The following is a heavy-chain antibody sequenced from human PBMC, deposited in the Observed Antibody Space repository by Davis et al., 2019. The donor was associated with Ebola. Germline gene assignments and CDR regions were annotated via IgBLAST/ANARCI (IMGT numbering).Heavy chain of an antibody. CDR1: GYTFTSYA. V-gene: IGHV1-3*01. D-gene: IGHD3-3*01. CDR3: ARVDYDFWSGYYNYFDY. J-gene: IGHJ4*02. Sequence: ASVKVSCRASGYTFTSYAMHWVRQAPGQRLEWMGWINAGNGNTKYSQKFQGRVTITRDTSASTAYMELSSLRSEDTAVYYCARVDYDFWSGYYNYFDYWGQGTLVTVSS. CDR2: INAGNGNT.